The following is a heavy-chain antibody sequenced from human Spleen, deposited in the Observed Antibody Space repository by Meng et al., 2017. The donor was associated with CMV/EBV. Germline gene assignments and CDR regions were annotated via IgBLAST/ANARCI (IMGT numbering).Heavy chain of an antibody. CDR3: AHRSSRLAPFDY. D-gene: IGHD6-19*01. Sequence: QITLKESGPTLVKPTQPLTLTCTFSGFSLSTSGVGVGWIRQPPGKALEWLALIYWDDDKRYSPSLKTRLTITKDTSKNQVVLTMTNMDPVDTATYYCAHRSSRLAPFDYWGQGTLVTVSS. V-gene: IGHV2-5*02. CDR2: IYWDDDK. CDR1: GFSLSTSGVG. J-gene: IGHJ4*02.